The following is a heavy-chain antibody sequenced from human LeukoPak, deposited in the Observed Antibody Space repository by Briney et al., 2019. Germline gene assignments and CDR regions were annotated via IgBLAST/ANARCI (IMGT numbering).Heavy chain of an antibody. CDR3: ARVPRSYYYYYYMDV. Sequence: SETLSLTCTVSGGSISSHFWSWIRQPPGRGLEWIGYVYHSGNTYYNTSLKSRVTISVDTSKTQFSLRLTSVTAADTAVYYCARVPRSYYYYYYMDVWGKGTTVTVSS. D-gene: IGHD2-2*01. CDR1: GGSISSHF. V-gene: IGHV4-59*08. J-gene: IGHJ6*03. CDR2: VYHSGNT.